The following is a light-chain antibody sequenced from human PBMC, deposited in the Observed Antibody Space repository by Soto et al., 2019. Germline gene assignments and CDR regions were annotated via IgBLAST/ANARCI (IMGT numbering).Light chain of an antibody. Sequence: QSVLTQPASVSGSPGQSITISCTGTSSDVGSYNFVSWYQQHPGKAPKLMISEVSKRPSGVSDRFSGSKSGNTASLTISGLQAEDEADYSCCSYARSEWVFGGGTKVTVL. V-gene: IGLV2-23*02. CDR2: EVS. CDR3: CSYARSEWV. J-gene: IGLJ3*02. CDR1: SSDVGSYNF.